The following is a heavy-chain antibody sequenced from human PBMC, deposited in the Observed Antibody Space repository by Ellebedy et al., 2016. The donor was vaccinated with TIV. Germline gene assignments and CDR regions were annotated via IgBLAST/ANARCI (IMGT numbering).Heavy chain of an antibody. CDR2: IYSGGST. Sequence: PGGSLRLSCAVSEFTVSNNYMSWVRQAPGEGLEWVSLIYSGGSTHYTDSVKGRFTISRDNSKNTVYLQMNSLRAEDTAVYYCARVPYRPDYWGQGTLVTVSS. V-gene: IGHV3-53*01. CDR1: EFTVSNNY. J-gene: IGHJ4*02. CDR3: ARVPYRPDY. D-gene: IGHD5-12*01.